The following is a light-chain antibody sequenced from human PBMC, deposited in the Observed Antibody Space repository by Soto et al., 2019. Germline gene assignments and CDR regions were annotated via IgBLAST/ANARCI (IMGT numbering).Light chain of an antibody. CDR3: CSYAGSYTVV. Sequence: QSALTQPRSVSGSPGQSVTISCTGTSSDVGGYNYVSWYQQHPGKAPKLMTYDVNRRPSGVPDRFSGSKSGNTASLTISGLQAEDEADYYCCSYAGSYTVVFGGGTKLTVL. CDR1: SSDVGGYNY. V-gene: IGLV2-11*01. J-gene: IGLJ2*01. CDR2: DVN.